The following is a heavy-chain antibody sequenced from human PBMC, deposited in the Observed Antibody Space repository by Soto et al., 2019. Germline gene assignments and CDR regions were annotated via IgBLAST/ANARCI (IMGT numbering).Heavy chain of an antibody. D-gene: IGHD2-2*01. CDR3: ARFVRSCSATTCSTRADV. J-gene: IGHJ6*02. Sequence: TSETLSLTCTVSGGFVNSDTHSWSWIRQTPGKRLEWIGFIYSGGSTKNPSLRSRVTMSVDTSKNQFSLKLRSVIVADTAVYHCARFVRSCSATTCSTRADVWGQGITVTVSS. CDR2: IYSGGST. V-gene: IGHV4-61*01. CDR1: GGFVNSDTHS.